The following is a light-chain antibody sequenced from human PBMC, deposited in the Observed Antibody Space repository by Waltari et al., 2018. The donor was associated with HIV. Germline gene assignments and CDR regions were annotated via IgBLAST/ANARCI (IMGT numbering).Light chain of an antibody. Sequence: QSALTQPAPVSAPPGQSTTIYCTGTSSDVGCYIFVSWYQQPPGNAPKLTIYEGDKRPSGVYYRFSGSKSGSTASLTISGLQAEDEADYYCCSYAGSSTYVVFGGGTQLTVL. V-gene: IGLV2-23*01. CDR1: SSDVGCYIF. CDR3: CSYAGSSTYVV. CDR2: EGD. J-gene: IGLJ2*01.